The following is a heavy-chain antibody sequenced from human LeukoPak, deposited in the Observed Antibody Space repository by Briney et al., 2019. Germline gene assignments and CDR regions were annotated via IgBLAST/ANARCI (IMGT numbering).Heavy chain of an antibody. CDR2: ISAYNGNT. CDR3: ARDSAIHKIAGVSSGYYYVPWDY. CDR1: GYTFTSYG. D-gene: IGHD3-22*01. Sequence: GASVRVSCKASGYTFTSYGISWVRQAPGQGLEWMGWISAYNGNTNYAQKLQGRVTMTTDTSTSTAYMELRSLRSDDTAVYYCARDSAIHKIAGVSSGYYYVPWDYWGQGTLVTVSS. V-gene: IGHV1-18*01. J-gene: IGHJ4*02.